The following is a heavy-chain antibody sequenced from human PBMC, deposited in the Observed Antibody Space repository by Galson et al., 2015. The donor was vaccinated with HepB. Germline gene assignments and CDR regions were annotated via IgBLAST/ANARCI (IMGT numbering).Heavy chain of an antibody. V-gene: IGHV4-61*08. J-gene: IGHJ4*02. CDR1: GGSISSGDYY. D-gene: IGHD2-8*01. Sequence: SETLSLTCTVSGGSISSGDYYWSWIRQPPGKGLEWIGYVYYSGSTNYNPSLKSRVTISVDTSKNQFSLNLNSVTAADTAVYYCARQKGTKIPFDYWGQGALVTVSS. CDR3: ARQKGTKIPFDY. CDR2: VYYSGST.